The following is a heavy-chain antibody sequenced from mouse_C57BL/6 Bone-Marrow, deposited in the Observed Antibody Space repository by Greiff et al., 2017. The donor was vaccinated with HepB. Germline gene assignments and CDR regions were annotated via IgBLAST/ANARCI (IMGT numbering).Heavy chain of an antibody. CDR1: GYAFTNYL. Sequence: VQLQQSGAELVRPGTSVKVSCKASGYAFTNYLIEWVKQRPGQGLEWIGVINPGSGGTNYNEKFKGKATLTADKSSSTAYMQLSSLTSEDAAVYFSARKNTGVAYYFDYWGQGTTLTVSS. CDR2: INPGSGGT. D-gene: IGHD1-1*01. CDR3: ARKNTGVAYYFDY. V-gene: IGHV1-54*01. J-gene: IGHJ2*01.